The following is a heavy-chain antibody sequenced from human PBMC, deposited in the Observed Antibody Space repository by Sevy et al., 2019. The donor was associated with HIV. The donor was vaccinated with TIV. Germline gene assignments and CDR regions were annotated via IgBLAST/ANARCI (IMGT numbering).Heavy chain of an antibody. V-gene: IGHV3-23*01. CDR1: GFAFYEYS. J-gene: IGHJ4*02. CDR2: LSFGCGKI. CDR3: AREGGSRPHDY. Sequence: GGSLRLSCAASGFAFYEYSMSWIRQAPGKGLEWVATLSFGCGKINYADSVKGRFTISRDNSKNSFYLQMDNVRVEDTALYDCAREGGSRPHDYWGQGTRVTVSS. D-gene: IGHD3-10*01.